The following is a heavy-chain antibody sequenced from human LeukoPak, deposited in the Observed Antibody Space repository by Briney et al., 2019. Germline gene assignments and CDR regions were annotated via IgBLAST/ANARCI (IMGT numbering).Heavy chain of an antibody. J-gene: IGHJ4*02. CDR3: AKDDSQHYYDSSGYYVFDY. D-gene: IGHD3-22*01. V-gene: IGHV3-23*01. CDR1: GFTFSSYA. CDR2: ISGSGGST. Sequence: GSLRLSCAASGFTFSSYAMSWVRQAPGKGLERVSAISGSGGSTYYADSVKGRFTISRDNSKNTLYLQMNSLRAEDTAVYYCAKDDSQHYYDSSGYYVFDYWGQGTLVTVSS.